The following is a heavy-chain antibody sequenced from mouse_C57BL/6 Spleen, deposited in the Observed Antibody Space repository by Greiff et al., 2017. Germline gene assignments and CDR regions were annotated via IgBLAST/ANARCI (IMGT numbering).Heavy chain of an antibody. CDR1: GFTFSDYG. Sequence: EVMLVESGGGLVKPGGSLKLSCAASGFTFSDYGMHWVRQAPEKGLEWVAYISSGSSTIYYADTVKGRFTISRDNAKNTLFLQMTSLRSEDTAMYYCARGYSNFLYAMDYWGQGTSVTVSS. D-gene: IGHD2-5*01. CDR3: ARGYSNFLYAMDY. CDR2: ISSGSSTI. J-gene: IGHJ4*01. V-gene: IGHV5-17*01.